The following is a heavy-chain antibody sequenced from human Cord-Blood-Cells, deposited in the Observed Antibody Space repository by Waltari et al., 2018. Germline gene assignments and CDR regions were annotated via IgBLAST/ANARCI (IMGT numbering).Heavy chain of an antibody. D-gene: IGHD5-18*01. Sequence: QVQLVQSGAEVKKPGASVKVSCKASGYTFTGYYMHWVRQAPGQGLEWIGWVSPDVGRTNYAQKFQCRVTMTRDTSINTAYMERSRLRSDDTAVYYCAKDLGYSYGPYYFDYWGQGTLVTVSS. J-gene: IGHJ4*02. CDR3: AKDLGYSYGPYYFDY. V-gene: IGHV1-2*02. CDR1: GYTFTGYY. CDR2: VSPDVGRT.